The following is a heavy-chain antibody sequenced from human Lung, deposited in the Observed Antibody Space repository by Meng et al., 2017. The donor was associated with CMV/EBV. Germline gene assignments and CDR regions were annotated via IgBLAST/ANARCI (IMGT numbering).Heavy chain of an antibody. J-gene: IGHJ6*02. Sequence: GGSXRLXCAASGFTVSSDYMSWVRQAPGKWLEWVSVIYGGGGTDYGDSVKGRFTISRDSSQNTVYLQMNGLRAEDTAVYYCGRDPGLPNGLHVWGQGTTVTVSS. CDR3: GRDPGLPNGLHV. D-gene: IGHD3-16*01. CDR1: GFTVSSDY. CDR2: IYGGGGT. V-gene: IGHV3-53*01.